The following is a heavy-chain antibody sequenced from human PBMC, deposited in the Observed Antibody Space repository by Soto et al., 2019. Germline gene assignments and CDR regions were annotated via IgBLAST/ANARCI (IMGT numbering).Heavy chain of an antibody. Sequence: PGGSLRLSCAASGFTFSNTWMNWVRQAPGKGLEWVGRIKAYADGGTTDYAAPVKGRFTISRDDSKDTLFLQMNSLKTEDTAVYYCTTTRTYWGQGTPVTVS. CDR2: IKAYADGGTT. V-gene: IGHV3-15*07. J-gene: IGHJ4*02. CDR1: GFTFSNTW. CDR3: TTTRTY.